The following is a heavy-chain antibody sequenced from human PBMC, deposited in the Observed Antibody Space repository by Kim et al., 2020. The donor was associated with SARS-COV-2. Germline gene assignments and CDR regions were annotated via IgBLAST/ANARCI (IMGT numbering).Heavy chain of an antibody. CDR2: IIPIFGTA. J-gene: IGHJ6*02. Sequence: SVKVSCKASGGTFSSYAISWVRQAPGQGLEWMGGIIPIFGTANYAQKFQGRVTITADESTSTAYMELSSLRSEDTAVYYCARGGWKSTVTTYYYYGMDVWGQGTTVTVSS. D-gene: IGHD4-17*01. V-gene: IGHV1-69*13. CDR1: GGTFSSYA. CDR3: ARGGWKSTVTTYYYYGMDV.